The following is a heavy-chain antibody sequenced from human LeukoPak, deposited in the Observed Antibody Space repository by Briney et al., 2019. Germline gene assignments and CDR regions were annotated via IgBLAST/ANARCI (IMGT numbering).Heavy chain of an antibody. V-gene: IGHV4-59*01. CDR3: AREVGATRSLYYYYYMDV. CDR2: IYYSGST. Sequence: PSETLSLTCTVSGGSISSYYWSWIRQPPGKGLEWIGYIYYSGSTNYNPSLKSRVTISVDTSKNQFSLKLSSVTAADTAVYYCAREVGATRSLYYYYYMDVWGKGTTVTVSS. CDR1: GGSISSYY. D-gene: IGHD1-26*01. J-gene: IGHJ6*03.